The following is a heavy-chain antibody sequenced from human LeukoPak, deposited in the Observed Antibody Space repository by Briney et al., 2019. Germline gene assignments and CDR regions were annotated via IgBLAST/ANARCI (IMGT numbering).Heavy chain of an antibody. D-gene: IGHD3-10*01. CDR2: ISYDGSNK. CDR3: ARDLVYGSGKEDWFDP. Sequence: PGGSLRLSCAASGFTFISYAMHWVRQAPGKGLEWVAVISYDGSNKYYADSVKGRFTIYRDNSKNTLYLQMNSLRAEDTAVYDCARDLVYGSGKEDWFDPWGQGTLVTVSS. V-gene: IGHV3-30-3*01. CDR1: GFTFISYA. J-gene: IGHJ5*02.